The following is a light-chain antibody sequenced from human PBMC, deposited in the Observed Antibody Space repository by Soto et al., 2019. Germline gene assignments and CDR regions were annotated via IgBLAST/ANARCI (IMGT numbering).Light chain of an antibody. Sequence: DIQVTQSPSSVSASFGDRVTITCSASQDIAGYLAWYQHKPGRTPELLIHGASRLQSGVPARFSGSGYGTDFNLSINSLQTEDFATYYCQQAYSFPITFGQGTRLEIK. V-gene: IGKV1D-12*01. CDR1: QDIAGY. CDR2: GAS. J-gene: IGKJ5*01. CDR3: QQAYSFPIT.